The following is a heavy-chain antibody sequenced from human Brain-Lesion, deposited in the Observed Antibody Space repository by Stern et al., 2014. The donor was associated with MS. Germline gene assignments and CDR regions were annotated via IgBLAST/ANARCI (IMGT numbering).Heavy chain of an antibody. Sequence: VQLVQSGAEVKKPGASVKVSCKASGYTFSSYDITWVRQASGHGLEWMGWMKPYSGNTGYAQQFQGIVSMTSDPSISTVYMELTSLTSDDTAVYFCARAVRNQLLSEYWGQGTLVTVSS. J-gene: IGHJ4*02. D-gene: IGHD2-2*01. V-gene: IGHV1-8*01. CDR2: MKPYSGNT. CDR1: GYTFSSYD. CDR3: ARAVRNQLLSEY.